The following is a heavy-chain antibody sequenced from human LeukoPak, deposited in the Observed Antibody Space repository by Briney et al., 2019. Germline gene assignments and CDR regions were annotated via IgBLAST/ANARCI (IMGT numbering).Heavy chain of an antibody. J-gene: IGHJ5*02. D-gene: IGHD3-10*01. Sequence: GSLRLSCEASGFTFNSYWLSWVRQPPGKGLEWIGEIYHSGSTNYNPSLKSRVTISVDKSKNQFSLKLSSVTAADTAVYYCARDGDNWFDPWGQGTLVTVSS. CDR1: GFTFNSYW. CDR2: IYHSGST. V-gene: IGHV4-4*02. CDR3: ARDGDNWFDP.